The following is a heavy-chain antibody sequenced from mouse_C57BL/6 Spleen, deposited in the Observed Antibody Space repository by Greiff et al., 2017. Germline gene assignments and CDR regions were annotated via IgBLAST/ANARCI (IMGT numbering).Heavy chain of an antibody. Sequence: VQLKESGPGLVKPSQSLSLTCSVTGYSITSGYYWNWIRQFPGNKLEWLGYRGYDGSTNYNPSLKNRISITRDTSKNQFCLKLNSLTTEDTATYCCARRAYYGYYAMDYWGQGTSLTVSS. J-gene: IGHJ4*01. D-gene: IGHD1-1*01. CDR1: GYSITSGYY. CDR2: RGYDGST. V-gene: IGHV3-6*01. CDR3: ARRAYYGYYAMDY.